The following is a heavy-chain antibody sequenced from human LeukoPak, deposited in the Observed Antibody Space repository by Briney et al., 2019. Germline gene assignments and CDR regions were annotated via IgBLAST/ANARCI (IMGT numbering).Heavy chain of an antibody. CDR2: ISSGSSYI. CDR1: GFTFSSYS. V-gene: IGHV3-21*01. CDR3: AREAIKDY. Sequence: GGSLRLSCAASGFTFSSYSMNWVRQAPGKGLEWVSSISSGSSYIYYADSVKGRFTISRDNAKNSLYLQMSSLRDEDTAVYYCAREAIKDYWGQGTLVTVSS. J-gene: IGHJ4*02.